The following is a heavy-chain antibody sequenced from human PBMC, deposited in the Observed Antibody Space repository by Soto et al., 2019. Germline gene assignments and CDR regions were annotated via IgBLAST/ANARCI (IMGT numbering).Heavy chain of an antibody. CDR3: ARGLLGPGDYYYGMDV. CDR1: GFTFNNHD. V-gene: IGHV3-13*01. J-gene: IGHJ6*02. Sequence: GGSLRLSCAASGFTFNNHDMHWLRQATGKGLEWVSGIGVLGDTYYPGSVNGRFTISRENAKNSLYLQINDLRAGDTAVYYCARGLLGPGDYYYGMDVWGQGXTVTVSS. CDR2: IGVLGDT. D-gene: IGHD7-27*01.